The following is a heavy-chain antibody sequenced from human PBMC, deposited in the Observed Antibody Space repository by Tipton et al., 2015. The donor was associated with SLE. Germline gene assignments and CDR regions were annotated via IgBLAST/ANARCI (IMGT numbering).Heavy chain of an antibody. J-gene: IGHJ4*02. D-gene: IGHD3-3*01. CDR2: IYYTGTT. Sequence: TLSLTCTFSGASITGINYYWAWIRQPPGKGLEWIGTIYYTGTTYYNPSLQSRVTLSVDTSNNQFSLKLHSVTAADTAVYHCARFKALYDLWSGFDYWGQGNLVTVSS. CDR1: GASITGINYY. V-gene: IGHV4-39*07. CDR3: ARFKALYDLWSGFDY.